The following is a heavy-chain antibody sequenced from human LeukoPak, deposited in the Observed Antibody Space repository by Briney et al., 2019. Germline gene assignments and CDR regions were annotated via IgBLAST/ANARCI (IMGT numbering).Heavy chain of an antibody. D-gene: IGHD1-7*01. CDR3: ARLNGNFQNFYDY. CDR1: GGSISSYS. Sequence: PSETLSLTCTVSGGSISSYSWSWIRQPPGKRLEWIGYVYYSGTTNYNPSLKSRVTISVDTSKNQFSLKLTSVTAADTALYYCARLNGNFQNFYDYWGQGTLVTVSS. J-gene: IGHJ4*02. CDR2: VYYSGTT. V-gene: IGHV4-59*12.